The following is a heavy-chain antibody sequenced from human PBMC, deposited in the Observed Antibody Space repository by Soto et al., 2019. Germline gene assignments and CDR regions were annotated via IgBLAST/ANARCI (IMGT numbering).Heavy chain of an antibody. D-gene: IGHD2-2*01. Sequence: QVQLVQSGAEVKKPGSSVKVSCKASGGTFSSYAISWVRQAPGQGLEWMGGIIPIFGTANYAQKFQGRVTITADESTSTADMGLSSVRSEDTPVYYGARGTSASSSVRHWGQGTLVTVSS. V-gene: IGHV1-69*12. CDR1: GGTFSSYA. J-gene: IGHJ1*01. CDR3: ARGTSASSSVRH. CDR2: IIPIFGTA.